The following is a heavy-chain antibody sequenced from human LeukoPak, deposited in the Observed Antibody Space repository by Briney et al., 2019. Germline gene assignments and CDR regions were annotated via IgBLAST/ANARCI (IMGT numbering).Heavy chain of an antibody. CDR1: GYTLTSYG. D-gene: IGHD3-22*01. Sequence: GASVKVSCEASGYTLTSYGISWVRQAPGQGLEWMGWISAYNGNTNYAQKFQGRVTMTTDTSTSTAYMELRSLRSDDTAVYYCARADIRGITMIVLVTFDFWGQGTLVTVSS. V-gene: IGHV1-18*01. J-gene: IGHJ4*02. CDR3: ARADIRGITMIVLVTFDF. CDR2: ISAYNGNT.